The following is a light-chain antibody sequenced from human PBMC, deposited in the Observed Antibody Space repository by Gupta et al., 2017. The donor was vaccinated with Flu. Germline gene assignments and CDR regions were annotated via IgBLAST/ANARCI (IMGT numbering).Light chain of an antibody. CDR1: QSVRSS. V-gene: IGKV3-15*01. CDR2: DAT. Sequence: GTPSVVLGARATRSGRASQSVRSSLDWQKQTPGQAPRRLIYDATTSDAGITARFSGSGYGKDFSLTISSRQSEDVAVSYCQQDKNWPPWTFGQGTRVEI. CDR3: QQDKNWPPWT. J-gene: IGKJ1*01.